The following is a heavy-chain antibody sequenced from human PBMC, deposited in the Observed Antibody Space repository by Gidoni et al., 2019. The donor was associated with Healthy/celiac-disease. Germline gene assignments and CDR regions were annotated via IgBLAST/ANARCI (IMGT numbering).Heavy chain of an antibody. CDR2: IYSGGST. CDR3: ARKGHNWNDGGAFDI. CDR1: GSTVSSNY. J-gene: IGHJ3*02. D-gene: IGHD1-20*01. Sequence: EVQLVESGGGLVQPGGSLRLSCAASGSTVSSNYMSWVRQAPGKGLEWVSVIYSGGSTYYADSVKGRFTISRDNSKNTLYLQMNSLRAEDTAVYYCARKGHNWNDGGAFDIWGQGTMVTVSS. V-gene: IGHV3-66*01.